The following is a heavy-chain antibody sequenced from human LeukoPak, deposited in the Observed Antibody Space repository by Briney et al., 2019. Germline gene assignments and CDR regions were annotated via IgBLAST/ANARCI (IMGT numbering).Heavy chain of an antibody. CDR3: ARQVGYSYGYGESYD. CDR2: ISSSGSTI. Sequence: GGSLRLSCAASGFTFSSYEMNWVRQAPGKGLEWVSYISSSGSTIYYADSVKGRFTISRDNAKNSLYLQMNSLRAEDTAVYYCARQVGYSYGYGESYDWGQGTLVTVSS. CDR1: GFTFSSYE. V-gene: IGHV3-48*03. J-gene: IGHJ4*02. D-gene: IGHD5-18*01.